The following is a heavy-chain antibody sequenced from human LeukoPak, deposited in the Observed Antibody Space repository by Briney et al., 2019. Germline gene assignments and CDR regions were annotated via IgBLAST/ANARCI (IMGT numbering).Heavy chain of an antibody. D-gene: IGHD6-13*01. CDR3: ARDSSSSWYFDY. CDR2: ISSSGSTI. J-gene: IGHJ4*02. V-gene: IGHV3-48*02. CDR1: GFTFSTYS. Sequence: PGGSLRLSCAASGFTFSTYSMNWVRQAPGKGPEWVSYISSSGSTIYYADSVKGRFTISRDNAKNSLYLQMNSLRDEDTAVYYCARDSSSSWYFDYWGQGTLVTVSS.